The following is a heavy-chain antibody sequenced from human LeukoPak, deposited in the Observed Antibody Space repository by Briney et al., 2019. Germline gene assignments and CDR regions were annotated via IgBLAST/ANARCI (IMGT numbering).Heavy chain of an antibody. CDR2: IYHSGST. V-gene: IGHV4-38-2*02. Sequence: PSETLSLTCAVSGYSISSGYYWGWIRQPPGKGLEWIGSIYHSGSTYYNPSLKSRVTISVDTSKNQFSLKPSSVTAADTAVYYCARDRGGRLLWFGEYNWFDPWGQGTLVTVSS. D-gene: IGHD3-10*01. CDR1: GYSISSGYY. J-gene: IGHJ5*02. CDR3: ARDRGGRLLWFGEYNWFDP.